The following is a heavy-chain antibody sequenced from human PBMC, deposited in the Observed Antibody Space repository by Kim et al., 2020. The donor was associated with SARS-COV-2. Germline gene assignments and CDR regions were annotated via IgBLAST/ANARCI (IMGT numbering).Heavy chain of an antibody. CDR3: ASTGLDSSGYLDYGRLDY. CDR1: GGSTSTFY. J-gene: IGHJ4*01. Sequence: SETLSLTCTVSGGSTSTFYWSWIRQPPGEGLEWIGYIYYSGSTNYNPSLKSRVTISVDTSKNQFSLKLRSVTAADTAIYYCASTGLDSSGYLDYGRLDY. V-gene: IGHV4-59*01. CDR2: IYYSGST. D-gene: IGHD3-22*01.